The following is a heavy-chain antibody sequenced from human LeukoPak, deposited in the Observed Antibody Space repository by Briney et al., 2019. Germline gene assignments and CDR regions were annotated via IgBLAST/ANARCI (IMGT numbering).Heavy chain of an antibody. D-gene: IGHD6-19*01. CDR2: IYHSGST. CDR3: ASGSIAVAGGIGDAFDI. J-gene: IGHJ3*02. CDR1: GGSISSSNW. V-gene: IGHV4-4*02. Sequence: SETLSLTCAVSGGSISSSNWWSWVRQPPGKGLEWIGEIYHSGSTNYNPSLKSRVTISVDKSKNQFSLKLSSVTAADTAVYYCASGSIAVAGGIGDAFDIWGQGTMVTVSS.